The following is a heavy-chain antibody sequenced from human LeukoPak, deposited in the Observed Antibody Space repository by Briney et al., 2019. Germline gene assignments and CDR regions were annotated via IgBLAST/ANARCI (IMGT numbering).Heavy chain of an antibody. J-gene: IGHJ5*02. CDR1: GFTFSSYW. Sequence: GGSLRLSCAASGFTFSSYWMHWVRQAPGEGLVWVSRINSDGSSTSYADSVKGRFTISRDNAKNTLYLQMNSLRAEDTAVYYCAREDDFWSGYYHNWFDPWGQGTLVTVSS. D-gene: IGHD3-3*01. V-gene: IGHV3-74*01. CDR3: AREDDFWSGYYHNWFDP. CDR2: INSDGSST.